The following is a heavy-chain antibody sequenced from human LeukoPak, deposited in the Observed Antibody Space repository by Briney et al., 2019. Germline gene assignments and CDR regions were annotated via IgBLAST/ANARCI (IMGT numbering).Heavy chain of an antibody. D-gene: IGHD3-22*01. CDR1: GFTFSSYG. J-gene: IGHJ4*02. CDR3: AKGYDSSGYSIDY. Sequence: GSLRLSCAASGFTFSSYGMHWVRQAPGKGLEWVSAISGSGGSTYFADSVKGRFTISRDNSKNTLYLHMNSLRAEDTAVYYCAKGYDSSGYSIDYWGQGTLVTVSS. V-gene: IGHV3-23*01. CDR2: ISGSGGST.